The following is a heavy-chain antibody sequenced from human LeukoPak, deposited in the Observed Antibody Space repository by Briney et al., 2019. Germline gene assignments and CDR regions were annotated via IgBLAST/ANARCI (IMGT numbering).Heavy chain of an antibody. CDR1: GGSISSGSYY. V-gene: IGHV4-39*07. D-gene: IGHD6-19*01. J-gene: IGHJ5*02. Sequence: SETLSLTCTVSGGSISSGSYYWSWIRQSAVKGLEWIGTISHSGSTYYNPSLKSRVTISLDTSKNQFFLRLSSVTAADTAVYYCARGQARLSWFDPWGQGTLVTVSS. CDR3: ARGQARLSWFDP. CDR2: ISHSGST.